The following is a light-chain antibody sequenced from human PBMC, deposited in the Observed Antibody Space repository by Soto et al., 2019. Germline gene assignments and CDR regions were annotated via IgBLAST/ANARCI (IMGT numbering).Light chain of an antibody. V-gene: IGKV1-39*01. CDR2: AAS. J-gene: IGKJ5*01. CDR1: QSISSY. CDR3: QQASSFPLT. Sequence: DIQMTQSPSSLSASVGDRVSITCRASQSISSYLNWYQQRPGKAPHLLIYAASSLQSGVPSRFSGSGSGTDFTLTISSLQPEDFASYYCQQASSFPLTFGQGTRLEIK.